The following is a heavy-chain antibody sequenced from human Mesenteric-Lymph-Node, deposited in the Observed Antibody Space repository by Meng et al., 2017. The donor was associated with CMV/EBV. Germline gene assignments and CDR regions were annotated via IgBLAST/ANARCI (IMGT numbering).Heavy chain of an antibody. D-gene: IGHD2-8*01. Sequence: ASVKVSCKASGYIFTGSCMLWVRQAPGQGLEWMGWINPNFQGRVTTTRDTSITTAHMDLSRLKSDDTAVYYCVRAAGYCTSFTCQGLLDPWGQGTLVTVSS. V-gene: IGHV1-2*02. CDR2: INPN. CDR3: VRAAGYCTSFTCQGLLDP. CDR1: GYIFTGSC. J-gene: IGHJ5*02.